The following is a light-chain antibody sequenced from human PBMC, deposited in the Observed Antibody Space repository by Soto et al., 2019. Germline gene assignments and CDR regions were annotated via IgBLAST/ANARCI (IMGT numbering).Light chain of an antibody. Sequence: QSALTRPASVSVSPGQSIASSCTGTSSDVGGYNYVSWHQQHPGKAPKVLISVVSNRPSGVSNRFSGSKSGNTASLTISGLQAEDEADYYCSSYRSGGTFVFGSGTKVTVL. CDR2: VVS. J-gene: IGLJ1*01. CDR3: SSYRSGGTFV. CDR1: SSDVGGYNY. V-gene: IGLV2-14*01.